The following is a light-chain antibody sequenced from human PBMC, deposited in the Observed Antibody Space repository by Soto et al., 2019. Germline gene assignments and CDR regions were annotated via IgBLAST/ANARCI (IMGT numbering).Light chain of an antibody. J-gene: IGKJ3*01. CDR1: QSVSSW. CDR3: QHSKSYFFT. Sequence: DIQMTQSPSTLSASVRDRVTITCRASQSVSSWLARYQQKPGKAPKLLIYDSSSLESGVPSRVSCSRSRTEFTPPISSLQPFDLATSYAQHSKSYFFTFGRGTKVEIK. CDR2: DSS. V-gene: IGKV1-5*01.